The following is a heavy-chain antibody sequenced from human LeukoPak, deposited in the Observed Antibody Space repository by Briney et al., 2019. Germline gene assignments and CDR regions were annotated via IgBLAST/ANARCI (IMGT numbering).Heavy chain of an antibody. CDR1: GYTFSIYG. V-gene: IGHV1-18*01. J-gene: IGHJ4*02. CDR2: ISAYNGNT. D-gene: IGHD4-23*01. Sequence: ASVKVSCKASGYTFSIYGFSWGRQAPGQGLEWMGWISAYNGNTNYAQKFQGRVTMTTDTSTSTAHMELRSLRSDDTAVYYCARQGYSGHSQGAADYWGQGTLVTVSS. CDR3: ARQGYSGHSQGAADY.